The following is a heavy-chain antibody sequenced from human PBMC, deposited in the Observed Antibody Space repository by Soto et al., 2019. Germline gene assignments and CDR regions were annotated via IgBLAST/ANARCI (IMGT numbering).Heavy chain of an antibody. J-gene: IGHJ5*02. D-gene: IGHD5-12*01. CDR3: ARGFRATIGWFDP. CDR2: IYYSGST. CDR1: GGSISSGGYY. Sequence: PSDTLSLNSTVSGGSISSGGYYWSWIRQHPGKGLEWIGYIYYSGSTYYNPSPKSRVTISVDTSKNQFSLKLSSVTAADKAVYYCARGFRATIGWFDPWGQGTLVTVSS. V-gene: IGHV4-31*03.